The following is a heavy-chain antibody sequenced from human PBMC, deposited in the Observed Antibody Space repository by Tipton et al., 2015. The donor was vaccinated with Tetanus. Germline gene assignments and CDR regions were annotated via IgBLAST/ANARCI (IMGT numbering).Heavy chain of an antibody. CDR3: ARGGSYSYGPRGFDL. D-gene: IGHD5-18*01. CDR2: INHSGST. Sequence: GLVKPSETLSLICSVSGASLRGGDYYWSWIRQSPGKGLEWIGEINHSGSTTYSPSFKSRVTISVDTPKNQFSLKLTSLTVADTAVYYCARGGSYSYGPRGFDLWGRGTLVTVSS. V-gene: IGHV4-34*01. J-gene: IGHJ2*01. CDR1: GASLRGGDYY.